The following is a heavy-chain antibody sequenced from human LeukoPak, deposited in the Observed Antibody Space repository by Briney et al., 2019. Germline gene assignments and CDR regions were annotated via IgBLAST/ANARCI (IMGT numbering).Heavy chain of an antibody. Sequence: SETLSLTCTVSGGSISSYYWSWIRQPPGKGLEWTGYIYYSGSTNYNPSLKSRVTISVDTSKNQSSLKLSSVTAADTAVYYCARGGSSGWTEDAFDIWGQGTMVTVSS. CDR2: IYYSGST. CDR3: ARGGSSGWTEDAFDI. J-gene: IGHJ3*02. V-gene: IGHV4-59*01. D-gene: IGHD6-19*01. CDR1: GGSISSYY.